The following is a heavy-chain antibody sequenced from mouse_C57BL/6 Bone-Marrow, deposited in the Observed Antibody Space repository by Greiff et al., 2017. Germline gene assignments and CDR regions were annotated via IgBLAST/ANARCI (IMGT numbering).Heavy chain of an antibody. CDR2: IRLKSDNYAT. CDR1: GFTFSNYW. CDR3: TSRLTVVEDD. V-gene: IGHV6-3*01. Sequence: EVKVEESGGGLVQPGGSMKLSCVASGFTFSNYWMNWVRQSPEKGLEWVAQIRLKSDNYATHYAESVKGRFTISRDDSKSSVYLQMNNLRAEDTGIYYCTSRLTVVEDDWGQGTTLTVSS. D-gene: IGHD1-1*01. J-gene: IGHJ2*01.